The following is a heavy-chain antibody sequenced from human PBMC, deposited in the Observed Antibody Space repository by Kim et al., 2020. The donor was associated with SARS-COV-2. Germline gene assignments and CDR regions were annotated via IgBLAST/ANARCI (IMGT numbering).Heavy chain of an antibody. D-gene: IGHD6-13*01. CDR3: TRGRTAAARNSGPLEY. CDR1: GFTFSSYG. V-gene: IGHV3-33*08. Sequence: GGSLRLSCAASGFTFSSYGMHWVRQAPGKGLEWVAIIWYDGSNEHYVDSVKGRFIISRDNFKNTLYLQMNSLRAEDTALYYCTRGRTAAARNSGPLEYWGRRSLVIVSS. CDR2: IWYDGSNE. J-gene: IGHJ4*02.